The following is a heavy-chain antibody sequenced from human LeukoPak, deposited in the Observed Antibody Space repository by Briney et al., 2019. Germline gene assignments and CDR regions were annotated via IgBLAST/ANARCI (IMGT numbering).Heavy chain of an antibody. D-gene: IGHD5-24*01. V-gene: IGHV3-7*01. Sequence: GGSLRLSCVASGFTFSTYWMSWVRQAPGKGLEWVANIKPDGSEKYSVDSVKGRFTISRDNAKNSLYLQMNSLRAEDTAVYYCARERWLQRSIDFDYWGQGTPVTVSS. CDR1: GFTFSTYW. CDR3: ARERWLQRSIDFDY. CDR2: IKPDGSEK. J-gene: IGHJ4*02.